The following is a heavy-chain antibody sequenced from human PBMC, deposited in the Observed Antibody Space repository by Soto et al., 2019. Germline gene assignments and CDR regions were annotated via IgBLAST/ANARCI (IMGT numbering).Heavy chain of an antibody. CDR1: GFTFSSYA. V-gene: IGHV3-23*01. CDR2: ISGSGGST. D-gene: IGHD3-22*01. CDR3: AYSSGYYSTAFDI. Sequence: GGSLRLSCAASGFTFSSYAMSWVRQAPGKGLEWVSAISGSGGSTYYADSVKGRFTINPDTSKNQFSLQLNSVTPEDTAVYYCAYSSGYYSTAFDIWGQGTMVTVSS. J-gene: IGHJ3*02.